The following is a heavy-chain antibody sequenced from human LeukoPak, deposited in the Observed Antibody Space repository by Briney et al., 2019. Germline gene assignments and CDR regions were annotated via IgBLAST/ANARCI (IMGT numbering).Heavy chain of an antibody. D-gene: IGHD3-10*01. Sequence: GGSLRLSCAASGFTFSSYWMHWVRQAPGKGLEWVSRIKKDGSDPIYADSVRGRFTISRDNAKNTLFLQMNSLRAEDTSVYFCAREAYESGSYYFDYWGQGSLVTVSS. CDR1: GFTFSSYW. V-gene: IGHV3-74*01. CDR3: AREAYESGSYYFDY. J-gene: IGHJ4*02. CDR2: IKKDGSDP.